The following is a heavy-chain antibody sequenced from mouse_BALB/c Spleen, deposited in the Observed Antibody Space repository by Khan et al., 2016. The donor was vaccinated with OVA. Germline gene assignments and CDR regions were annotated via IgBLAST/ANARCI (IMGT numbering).Heavy chain of an antibody. CDR3: ARRAYYGNWYFDV. D-gene: IGHD2-1*01. Sequence: EVELVESGPGLVKPSQSLSLTCTVTGYSITSDYAWNWVRQFPGNKLEWMGYISYSGSTSCNPSLKGRISITRDTSKNQFFLQLNSVTTEDTATYYCARRAYYGNWYFDVWGAGTTVTGSS. CDR2: ISYSGST. V-gene: IGHV3-2*02. CDR1: GYSITSDYA. J-gene: IGHJ1*01.